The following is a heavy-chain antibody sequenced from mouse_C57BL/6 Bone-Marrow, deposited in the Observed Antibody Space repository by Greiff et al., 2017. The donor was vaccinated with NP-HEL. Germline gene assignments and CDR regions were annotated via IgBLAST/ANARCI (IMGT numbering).Heavy chain of an antibody. CDR2: IYPGDGDT. CDR3: ARSGSLELGRFSY. J-gene: IGHJ3*01. CDR1: GYAFSSSW. Sequence: QVQLQQSGPELVKPGASVKISCKASGYAFSSSWMNWVKQRPGQGLEWIGRIYPGDGDTNYNGKFKGKATLTADTSSSTAYMQLSSLTSEDSAVYFCARSGSLELGRFSYWGQGTLVTVSA. V-gene: IGHV1-82*01. D-gene: IGHD4-1*01.